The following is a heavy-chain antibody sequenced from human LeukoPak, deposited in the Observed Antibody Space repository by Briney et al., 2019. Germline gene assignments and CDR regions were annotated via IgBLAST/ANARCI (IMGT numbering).Heavy chain of an antibody. CDR1: GYTFTGYS. V-gene: IGHV7-4-1*02. CDR3: ARDASTINFDY. Sequence: GASVKVSCKASGYTFTGYSINWLRQAPGQGLEWMGWITTSTGNPTYAQGFTGRFVFSLDTSVSTTYLHINSLKAEDTAVYYYARDASTINFDYWGQGTLVTVSS. CDR2: ITTSTGNP. J-gene: IGHJ4*02. D-gene: IGHD5/OR15-5a*01.